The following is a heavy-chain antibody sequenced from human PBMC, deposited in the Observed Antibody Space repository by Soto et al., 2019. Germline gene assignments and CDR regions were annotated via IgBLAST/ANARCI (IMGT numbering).Heavy chain of an antibody. J-gene: IGHJ4*02. V-gene: IGHV1-69*01. CDR2: IIPKLGSA. D-gene: IGHD2-21*01. CDR3: ARGGDVYNFGAVY. CDR1: GGGNLRDYR. Sequence: QVQLVQSGAEMKKPGSSVQVSCKASGGGNLRDYRTTWVRQAPGQGLEWMGGIIPKLGSANYAQNFQGRVTITADESTGTVNMELRSLRYDDTAVYYCARGGDVYNFGAVYWGQGTPVTVSS.